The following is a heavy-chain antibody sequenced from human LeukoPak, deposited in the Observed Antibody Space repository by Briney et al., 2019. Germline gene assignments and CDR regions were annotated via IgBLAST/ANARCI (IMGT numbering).Heavy chain of an antibody. V-gene: IGHV4-59*08. CDR1: GGSINNYY. J-gene: IGHJ5*01. Sequence: PSETLSLTCTVSGGSINNYYWNWIRQPPGKGLEWIGHIFYGGSTNYNPSLNSRVTISVDTSKNQFSLKLSSVTAADTAVYYCARYSGRFLWFDFWGHGTLVTVSS. CDR3: ARYSGRFLWFDF. D-gene: IGHD1-26*01. CDR2: IFYGGST.